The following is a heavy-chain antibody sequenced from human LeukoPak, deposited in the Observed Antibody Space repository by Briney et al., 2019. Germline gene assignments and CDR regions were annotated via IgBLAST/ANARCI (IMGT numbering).Heavy chain of an antibody. Sequence: PSQTLSLTCAVSGGSISSGGYSWSWIRQPPGKGLEWIGYIYYSGSTYYNPSLKSRVTISVDTSKNQFSLKLSSVTAADTAVYYCARFIKVAATPQFKYYFDYWGQGTLVTVSS. CDR2: IYYSGST. D-gene: IGHD2-15*01. J-gene: IGHJ4*02. V-gene: IGHV4-31*11. CDR3: ARFIKVAATPQFKYYFDY. CDR1: GGSISSGGYS.